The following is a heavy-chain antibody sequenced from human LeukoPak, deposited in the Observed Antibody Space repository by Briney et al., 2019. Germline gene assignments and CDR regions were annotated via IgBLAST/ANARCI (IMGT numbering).Heavy chain of an antibody. CDR3: ARDNWDDAFDI. J-gene: IGHJ3*02. CDR1: GDSNGSSY. V-gene: IGHV4-59*12. CDR2: IYYSGST. D-gene: IGHD1-1*01. Sequence: SETLSLTCTVSGDSNGSSYWSWIRQPPGKGLEWIGFIYYSGSTSNNPSLKRRATISVDTSKNQFSLKLTSVTAADTAVYYCARDNWDDAFDIWGPGTMVTGSS.